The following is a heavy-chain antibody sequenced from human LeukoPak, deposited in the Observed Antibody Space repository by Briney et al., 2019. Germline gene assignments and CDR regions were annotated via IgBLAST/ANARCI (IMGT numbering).Heavy chain of an antibody. V-gene: IGHV3-74*01. Sequence: GGSLRLSCAASGFTFSGYWMHWVRQVPGKGLVWVSRITGDGSSTTYADSVKGRFTISRDNAKNTVFLQMISLRAEDTAVYYCARDTGWYFDLWGRGTLATVSS. CDR2: ITGDGSST. D-gene: IGHD4-17*01. CDR3: ARDTGWYFDL. CDR1: GFTFSGYW. J-gene: IGHJ2*01.